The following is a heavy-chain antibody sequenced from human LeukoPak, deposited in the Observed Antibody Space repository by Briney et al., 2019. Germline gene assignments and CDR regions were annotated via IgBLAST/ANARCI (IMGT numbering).Heavy chain of an antibody. CDR3: ARNRLQLELGWYFDL. J-gene: IGHJ2*01. Sequence: GGSLRLSCAASGFTVSSNYMSWVRQAPGKGLEWVSVIYSGGSTYYADSVKGRFTISRDNSKNTLYLQMNSLRAEDTAVYYSARNRLQLELGWYFDLWGRGTLVTVSS. CDR2: IYSGGST. V-gene: IGHV3-53*01. CDR1: GFTVSSNY. D-gene: IGHD1-7*01.